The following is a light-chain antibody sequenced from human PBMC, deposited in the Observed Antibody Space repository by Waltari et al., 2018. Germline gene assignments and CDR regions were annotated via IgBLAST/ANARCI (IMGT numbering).Light chain of an antibody. V-gene: IGKV1-5*01. CDR1: QSSSSW. CDR3: QQYNSYPLT. CDR2: DAS. J-gene: IGKJ4*01. Sequence: DIQMTQSPSTLSASVGDRVTITCRASQSSSSWLAWYQQKAGKAPKLRLYDASSFESGVPSRFSCSGSGTEFTLTISSLQPDDFATYYCQQYNSYPLTFGGGTKVEIK.